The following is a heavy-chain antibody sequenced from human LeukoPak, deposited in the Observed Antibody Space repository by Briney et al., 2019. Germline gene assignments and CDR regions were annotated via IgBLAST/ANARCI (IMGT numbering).Heavy chain of an antibody. J-gene: IGHJ3*02. CDR2: IYYSGST. V-gene: IGHV4-38-2*02. D-gene: IGHD4/OR15-4a*01. CDR3: AGLTDAFDI. CDR1: GYSISSGYY. Sequence: PSETLSLTCTVSGYSISSGYYWGWIRQPPGKQLEYIGYIYYSGSTNYNPSLKSRVTISVDTSKNQFSLSLSSVTAADTAVYYCAGLTDAFDIWGQGTMVTVSS.